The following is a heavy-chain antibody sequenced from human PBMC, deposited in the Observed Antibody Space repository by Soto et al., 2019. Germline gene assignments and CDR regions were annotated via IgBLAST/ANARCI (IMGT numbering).Heavy chain of an antibody. V-gene: IGHV4-4*07. J-gene: IGHJ6*02. Sequence: SETLSLTXTVSGGSMSSYYWSWIRQRAGKGLEWIGRIYASGSTDYNPSFKSRVTMSIDMSKNQFSLKLSSVTAADTAVYFCARVKTVDYYGMGVWGQGTTVTVSS. CDR2: IYASGST. CDR3: ARVKTVDYYGMGV. CDR1: GGSMSSYY.